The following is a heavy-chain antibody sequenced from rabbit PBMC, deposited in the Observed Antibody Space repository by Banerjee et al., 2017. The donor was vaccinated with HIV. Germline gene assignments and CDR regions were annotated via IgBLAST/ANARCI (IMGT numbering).Heavy chain of an antibody. D-gene: IGHD8-1*01. V-gene: IGHV1S45*01. Sequence: QEQLVESRGGLVKPGASLTLTCKASGFSFNSGYDMCWVRQAPGKGLEWIACMYAGSSGSTYSATWAKGRFTISKTSSTTVTLQMTSLTVADTATYFCARDTGSSFSSYGMDLWGPGTLVTVS. CDR1: GFSFNSGYD. CDR2: MYAGSSGST. CDR3: ARDTGSSFSSYGMDL. J-gene: IGHJ6*01.